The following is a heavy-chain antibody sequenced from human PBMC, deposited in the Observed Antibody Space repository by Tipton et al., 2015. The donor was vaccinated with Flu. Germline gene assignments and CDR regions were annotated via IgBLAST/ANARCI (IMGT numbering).Heavy chain of an antibody. CDR3: ARDSGQLVPGGLSDADP. Sequence: QPGPEVKKPGSSVKVSCKASGGTFSSYAISWVRQAPGQGLEWMGGIIPIFGTANYAQKFQGRVTITADESTSTAYMELSSLRSEDTAVYYCARDSGQLVPGGLSDADPWGQGTLVIVSS. D-gene: IGHD6-13*01. CDR1: GGTFSSYA. CDR2: IIPIFGTA. V-gene: IGHV1-69*01. J-gene: IGHJ5*02.